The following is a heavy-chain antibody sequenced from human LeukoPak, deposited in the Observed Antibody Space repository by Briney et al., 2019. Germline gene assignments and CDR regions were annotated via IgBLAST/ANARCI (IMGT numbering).Heavy chain of an antibody. J-gene: IGHJ4*02. CDR2: ISSDGGT. Sequence: GGSLRLSCAVSGFTFSSYAMSWVRQAPGKGLEWVSGISSDGGTFYPDSVKGRFTISRDNSKNTLYLQMNSLGAADTAIYYCAKEIAAIGLPAVDYWGQGTLVTVSS. V-gene: IGHV3-23*01. D-gene: IGHD6-13*01. CDR1: GFTFSSYA. CDR3: AKEIAAIGLPAVDY.